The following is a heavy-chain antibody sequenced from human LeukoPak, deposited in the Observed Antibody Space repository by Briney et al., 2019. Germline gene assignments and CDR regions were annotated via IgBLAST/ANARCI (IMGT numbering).Heavy chain of an antibody. J-gene: IGHJ5*02. CDR2: IIPIFGTA. D-gene: IGHD1-14*01. CDR3: ARDTGDLEEYNWFDP. V-gene: IGHV1-69*01. Sequence: SVKVSCKASGGTFSSYAISWVRQAPGQGLEWMGGIIPIFGTANYAQKFQGRVTITADESTSTAYMELSRLRSEDTAVYYCARDTGDLEEYNWFDPWGQGTLVTVSS. CDR1: GGTFSSYA.